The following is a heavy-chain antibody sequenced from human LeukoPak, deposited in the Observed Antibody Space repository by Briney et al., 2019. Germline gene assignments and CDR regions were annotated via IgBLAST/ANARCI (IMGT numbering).Heavy chain of an antibody. V-gene: IGHV3-30*18. J-gene: IGHJ4*02. Sequence: GGSLRLSCAASGFTFSSYGMHWVRQAPGKGLEWVAVISYDGSNKYYADSVKGRSTISRDNSKNTLYLQMNSLRAEDTAVYYCAKDTGYYDSSGYFDYWGQGTLVTVSS. CDR1: GFTFSSYG. CDR3: AKDTGYYDSSGYFDY. CDR2: ISYDGSNK. D-gene: IGHD3-22*01.